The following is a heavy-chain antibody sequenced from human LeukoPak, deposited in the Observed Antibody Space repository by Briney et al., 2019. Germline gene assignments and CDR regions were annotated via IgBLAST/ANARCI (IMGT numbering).Heavy chain of an antibody. CDR2: IIPILGIA. V-gene: IGHV1-69*04. D-gene: IGHD4-17*01. J-gene: IGHJ4*02. Sequence: ASVTVSCKASGGTFSSYAISWVRQAPGRGLEWMGRIIPILGIANYAQKFQGRVTITADKSTSTAYIELRSLRSDDTAVYYCARDNYMTTVIFDYWGQGTLVTVSS. CDR1: GGTFSSYA. CDR3: ARDNYMTTVIFDY.